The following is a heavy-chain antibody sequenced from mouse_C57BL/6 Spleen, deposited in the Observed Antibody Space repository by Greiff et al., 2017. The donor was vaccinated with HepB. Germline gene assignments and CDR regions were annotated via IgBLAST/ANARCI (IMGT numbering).Heavy chain of an antibody. CDR2: INPNNGGT. CDR3: ARKRNPTYYSNYGAMDY. D-gene: IGHD2-5*01. CDR1: GYTFTDYN. Sequence: EVKLVESGPELVKPGASVKIPCKASGYTFTDYNMDWVKQSHGKSLEWIGDINPNNGGTIYNQKFKGKATLTVDKSSSTAYMELRSLTSEDTAVYYCARKRNPTYYSNYGAMDYWGQGTSVTVSS. J-gene: IGHJ4*01. V-gene: IGHV1-18*01.